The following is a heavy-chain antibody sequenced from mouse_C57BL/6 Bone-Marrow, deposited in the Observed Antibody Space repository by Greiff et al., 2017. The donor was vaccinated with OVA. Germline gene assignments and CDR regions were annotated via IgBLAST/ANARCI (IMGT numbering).Heavy chain of an antibody. J-gene: IGHJ1*03. V-gene: IGHV1-26*01. CDR2: INPNNGGT. Sequence: EVQLQQSGPELVKPGASVKISCKASGYTFTDYYMNWVKQSPGKSLEWIGDINPNNGGTSYNQKFKGKATLTVDKSSSTAYMELRSLTSEDSAVYDCARANWDEDWYFDVWGTGTTVTVSS. CDR3: ARANWDEDWYFDV. CDR1: GYTFTDYY. D-gene: IGHD4-1*01.